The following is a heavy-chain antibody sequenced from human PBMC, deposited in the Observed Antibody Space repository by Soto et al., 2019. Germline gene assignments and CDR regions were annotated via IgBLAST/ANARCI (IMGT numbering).Heavy chain of an antibody. CDR2: INHSGST. V-gene: IGHV4-34*01. CDR3: GNWIDP. Sequence: PSEPQSHPSATYGGAISRPPWNWIRQAPGKGLEWIGEINHSGSTKYNPSLKSRVTISLDTSKKQFSLRLTSVTAADTAVYYCGNWIDPWGKGTLVT. J-gene: IGHJ5*02. CDR1: GGAISRPP.